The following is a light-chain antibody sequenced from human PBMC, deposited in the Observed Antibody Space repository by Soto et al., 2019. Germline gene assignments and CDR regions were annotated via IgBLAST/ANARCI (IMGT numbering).Light chain of an antibody. V-gene: IGKV3-20*01. J-gene: IGKJ1*01. CDR1: QSVSSSY. Sequence: EIVLTQSPGTLSLSPGERATLSCRASQSVSSSYLAWYQQKPGQAPRLLIYGASSRATGIPDRFSGSGSGTDFTLTISRLEPEDFAVYYCHQYGGSPRTLGQGNKVDIK. CDR2: GAS. CDR3: HQYGGSPRT.